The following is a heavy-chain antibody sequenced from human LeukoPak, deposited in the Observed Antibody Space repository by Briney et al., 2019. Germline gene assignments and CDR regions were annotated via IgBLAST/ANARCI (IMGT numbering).Heavy chain of an antibody. CDR1: GFTFTSSA. CDR3: AAAPWWELLFFDY. J-gene: IGHJ4*02. D-gene: IGHD1-26*01. Sequence: SVKVSCKASGFTFTSSAMQWVRQARGQRLEWIGWIVVGSGNTNYAQKFQERVTITRDMSTSTAYMELSSLRSEYTAVYYCAAAPWWELLFFDYWGQGTLVTVSS. V-gene: IGHV1-58*02. CDR2: IVVGSGNT.